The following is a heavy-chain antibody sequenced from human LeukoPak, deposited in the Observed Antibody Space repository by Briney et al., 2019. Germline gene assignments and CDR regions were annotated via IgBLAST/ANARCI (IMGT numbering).Heavy chain of an antibody. Sequence: SETLSLTCAVSGYFISSGYYWGWIRPPPGKGLEWIGSIYHSGSTYYNPSLKSRVTISVDTSKNQFSLKLSSVTAADTAVYYCAGSTPRYYYMDVWGKGTTVTVSS. CDR1: GYFISSGYY. J-gene: IGHJ6*03. CDR2: IYHSGST. CDR3: AGSTPRYYYMDV. D-gene: IGHD2-2*01. V-gene: IGHV4-38-2*01.